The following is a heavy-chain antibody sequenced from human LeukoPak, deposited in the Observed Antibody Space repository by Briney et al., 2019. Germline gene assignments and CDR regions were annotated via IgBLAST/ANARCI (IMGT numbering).Heavy chain of an antibody. D-gene: IGHD3-16*01. CDR3: ARDLRAAY. V-gene: IGHV4-59*01. J-gene: IGHJ4*02. Sequence: PSETLSVTCTVSGASITSYYWTWIRQPPGKGLEWIGYIHYSGSTNYNPSLKSRVTISVDTSKNQFSLKLSSVTAAATAVYYCARDLRAAYWGQGTLVTVSS. CDR2: IHYSGST. CDR1: GASITSYY.